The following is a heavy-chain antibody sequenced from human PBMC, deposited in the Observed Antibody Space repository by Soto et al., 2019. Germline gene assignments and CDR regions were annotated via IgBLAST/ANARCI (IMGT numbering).Heavy chain of an antibody. CDR1: GGSMISYY. Sequence: SETLSLTCTVSGGSMISYYWSWIRQPPGRGLEWIGFIYYAGSTKYNPSLNSRVTISVDTSKNQFSLTVTSVTAADTAVYYCARLNGYCVSTGCHGYYGMDVWGQGTTVTVSS. CDR2: IYYAGST. CDR3: ARLNGYCVSTGCHGYYGMDV. J-gene: IGHJ6*02. V-gene: IGHV4-59*08. D-gene: IGHD2-2*03.